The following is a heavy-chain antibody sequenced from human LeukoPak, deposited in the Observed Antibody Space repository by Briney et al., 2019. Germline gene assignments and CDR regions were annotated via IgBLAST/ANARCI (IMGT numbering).Heavy chain of an antibody. Sequence: SGGSLRLSCAASGFTFSDHYMDWVRQAPGKGLEWVGRILNKVDSFTTEYAASAKGRFIISRDDSKNSLYLQMNSLRTEDTAVYYCASYYPGYWGQGTLVTVSS. CDR3: ASYYPGY. V-gene: IGHV3-72*01. CDR1: GFTFSDHY. CDR2: ILNKVDSFTT. D-gene: IGHD3-22*01. J-gene: IGHJ4*02.